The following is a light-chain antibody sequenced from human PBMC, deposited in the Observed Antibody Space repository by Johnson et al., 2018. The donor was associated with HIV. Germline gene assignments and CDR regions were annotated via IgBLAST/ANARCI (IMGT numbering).Light chain of an antibody. V-gene: IGLV1-51*02. Sequence: HSVLTQPPSVSAAPGQKVTISCSGTSSNIRNNYVSWYQQLPGTAPKLLIYENNKRPSGIPDRFSGSKSGTSATLAITGLQTGDEADYYCGTWDSSLSAGVFGTGTKVTGL. J-gene: IGLJ1*01. CDR3: GTWDSSLSAGV. CDR1: SSNIRNNY. CDR2: ENN.